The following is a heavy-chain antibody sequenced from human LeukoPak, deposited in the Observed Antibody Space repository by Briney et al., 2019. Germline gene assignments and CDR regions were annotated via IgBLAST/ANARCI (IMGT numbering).Heavy chain of an antibody. D-gene: IGHD6-13*01. V-gene: IGHV1-69*13. CDR2: ILLIFSTA. CDR3: ARDSREIRYSSSSNYYYYYMDV. Sequence: SVKVFCKASGDTLSIYAISWVRQAPGQGLEWMGGILLIFSTANYAQKFQGRVTITADESTSTAYMELSSLRSEDTAVYYCARDSREIRYSSSSNYYYYYMDVWGKGTTVTISS. CDR1: GDTLSIYA. J-gene: IGHJ6*03.